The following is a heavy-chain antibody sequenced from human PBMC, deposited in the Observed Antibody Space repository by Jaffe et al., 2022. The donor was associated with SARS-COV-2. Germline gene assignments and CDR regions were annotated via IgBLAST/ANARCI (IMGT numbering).Heavy chain of an antibody. CDR1: GGSISYHY. Sequence: QVQLQESGPGLVKPSETLSLTCTVSGGSISYHYWSWIRQPPGKGLEWIGYIYSSGSTNYNPSLESRVTISVDTSKNQFSLKLNSVTAADSAVYHCARSSRNYSGSGSYYYYMDVWGKGTTVTVSS. V-gene: IGHV4-4*09. D-gene: IGHD3-10*01. J-gene: IGHJ6*03. CDR3: ARSSRNYSGSGSYYYYMDV. CDR2: IYSSGST.